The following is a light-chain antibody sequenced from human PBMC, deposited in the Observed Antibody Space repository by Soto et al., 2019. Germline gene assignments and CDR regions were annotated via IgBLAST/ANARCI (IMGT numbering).Light chain of an antibody. CDR2: GAS. CDR1: QSVSSY. CDR3: QEYGSSPLT. V-gene: IGKV3-20*01. Sequence: ESKLTQSPATVSLPPGERATLSCRASQSVSSYLAWYQEKPGQAPRLLIYGASSRATGIPDRFSGSGSGTDFTLTISCLEPEDFTVYYCQEYGSSPLTFDQGTKVDIK. J-gene: IGKJ1*01.